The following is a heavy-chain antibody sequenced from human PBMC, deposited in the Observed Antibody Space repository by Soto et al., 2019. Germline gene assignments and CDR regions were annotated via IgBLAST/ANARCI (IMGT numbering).Heavy chain of an antibody. Sequence: QVQLQESGPGLVKPSETLSLTCTVSGGSISRYYWSLLRQSPGKGLEMIGYVSNTGSAIYNPSLSSRLTISLDTSNNQLSLKLSSVTTADTAVYYCARMPYTGSNPPFDHWGRGTLVTVSS. V-gene: IGHV4-59*01. CDR3: ARMPYTGSNPPFDH. CDR1: GGSISRYY. CDR2: VSNTGSA. D-gene: IGHD1-26*01. J-gene: IGHJ4*02.